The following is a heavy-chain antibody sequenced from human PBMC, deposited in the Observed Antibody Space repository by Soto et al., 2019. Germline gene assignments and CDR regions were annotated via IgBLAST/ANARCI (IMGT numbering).Heavy chain of an antibody. D-gene: IGHD6-19*01. Sequence: QVQLVQSGAEVKKPGSSVKVSCKASGGTFSSYAISWVRQAPGQGLEWMGGIIPIFGTANYAQKFQGRVTITADEATSAAYMELSSLRSEDTAVYYCARDPGIAVAGNDAFDIWGQGRMDTVSS. CDR1: GGTFSSYA. J-gene: IGHJ3*02. CDR3: ARDPGIAVAGNDAFDI. CDR2: IIPIFGTA. V-gene: IGHV1-69*01.